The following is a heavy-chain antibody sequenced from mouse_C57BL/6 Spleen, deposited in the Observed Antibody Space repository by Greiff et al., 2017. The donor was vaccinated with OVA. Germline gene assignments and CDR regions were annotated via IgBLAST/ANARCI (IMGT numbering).Heavy chain of an antibody. CDR2: ISYDGSN. D-gene: IGHD2-1*01. Sequence: DVKLVESGPGLVKPSQSLSLTCSVTGYSITSGYYWNWIRQFPGNKLEWMGYISYDGSNNYNPSLKNPISITRDTSKNQFFLKLNSVTTEDTATYYCARVDGNYYFDYWGQGTTLTVSS. CDR3: ARVDGNYYFDY. CDR1: GYSITSGYY. J-gene: IGHJ2*01. V-gene: IGHV3-6*01.